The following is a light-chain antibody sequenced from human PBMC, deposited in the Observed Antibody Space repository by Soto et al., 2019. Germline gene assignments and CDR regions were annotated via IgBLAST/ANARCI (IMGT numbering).Light chain of an antibody. CDR2: DVN. J-gene: IGLJ2*01. Sequence: QSVLTQPASVSGSPGQSITISCTGTSSDIGAYNFVSWYQQHPGKAPKLMLYDVNIRPSGVSNRFSGSKSGNTASLTISGLQAEDEADYYFTSWTTSTTMIFGVGTKLTVL. V-gene: IGLV2-14*03. CDR1: SSDIGAYNF. CDR3: TSWTTSTTMI.